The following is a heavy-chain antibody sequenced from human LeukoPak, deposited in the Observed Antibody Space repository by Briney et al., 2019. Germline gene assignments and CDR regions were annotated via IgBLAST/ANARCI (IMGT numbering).Heavy chain of an antibody. CDR1: GVSFSTYW. CDR3: ARLFGAVTIFDC. V-gene: IGHV3-7*01. J-gene: IGHJ5*01. Sequence: VGTLRLSCAASGVSFSTYWMSWVRQPPGKGLEWVATVNADGSVKKYVVSVRDRVTISRDNAKSSLYLQMNTLSAGDTAMDYCARLFGAVTIFDCWGEGALATVSS. CDR2: VNADGSVK. D-gene: IGHD4-17*01.